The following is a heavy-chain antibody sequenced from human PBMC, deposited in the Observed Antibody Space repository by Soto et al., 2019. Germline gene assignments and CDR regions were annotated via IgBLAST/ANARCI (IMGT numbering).Heavy chain of an antibody. CDR1: GGSISSYY. J-gene: IGHJ5*02. CDR2: IYYSGST. D-gene: IGHD6-13*01. V-gene: IGHV4-59*01. Sequence: PSETLSLTCTVSGGSISSYYWRWIRQPPGKGLEWIGYIYYSGSTNYNPSLKSRVTISVDTSKNQFSLKLSSVTAADTAVYYCAREYSSSENWFDPWGQGTLVTVS. CDR3: AREYSSSENWFDP.